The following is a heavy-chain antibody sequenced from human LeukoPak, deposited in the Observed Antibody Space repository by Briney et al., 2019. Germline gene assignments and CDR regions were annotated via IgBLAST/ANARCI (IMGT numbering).Heavy chain of an antibody. CDR3: AREDRGSGVLAIDY. CDR2: INPNSGGT. CDR1: GYTFTGYY. J-gene: IGHJ4*02. V-gene: IGHV1-2*02. D-gene: IGHD6-25*01. Sequence: ASVKVSCKASGYTFTGYYMHWVRQAPGQGLEWMGWINPNSGGTNYAQKFQGRVTMTRDTSISTAYMELSRLRSDDTAVYYCAREDRGSGVLAIDYWGQGTLVTVSS.